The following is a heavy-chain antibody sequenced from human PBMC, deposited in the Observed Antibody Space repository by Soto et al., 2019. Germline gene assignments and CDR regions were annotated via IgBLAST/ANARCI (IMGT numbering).Heavy chain of an antibody. CDR1: GFTFSRYG. CDR2: ISYDGSNK. J-gene: IGHJ5*02. CDR3: AKDRECSGGSCYSDWLDP. V-gene: IGHV3-30*18. Sequence: GGSLRLSCEASGFTFSRYGMHWVRQAPGKGLEWVAVISYDGSNKYYIDSVKGRFTISRDNSKNSLYLQMNSLRAEDTALYYCAKDRECSGGSCYSDWLDPWGQGTLVTVSS. D-gene: IGHD2-15*01.